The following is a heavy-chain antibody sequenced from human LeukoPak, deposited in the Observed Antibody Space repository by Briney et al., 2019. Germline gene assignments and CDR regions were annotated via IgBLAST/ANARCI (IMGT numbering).Heavy chain of an antibody. Sequence: GGSLRLSCAASGFTFSTYWMHWVRQAPGKRLVWVSRIHGDGTFTISADSVKGRFTISRDNAQNMVYLQMNSLRVEDTAVYYCARDLVLGSGSYGQWGQGTLVTVSS. D-gene: IGHD3-10*01. CDR3: ARDLVLGSGSYGQ. V-gene: IGHV3-74*01. J-gene: IGHJ4*02. CDR2: IHGDGTFT. CDR1: GFTFSTYW.